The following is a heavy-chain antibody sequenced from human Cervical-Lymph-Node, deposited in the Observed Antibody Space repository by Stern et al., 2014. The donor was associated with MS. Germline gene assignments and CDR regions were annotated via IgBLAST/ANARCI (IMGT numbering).Heavy chain of an antibody. V-gene: IGHV4-59*01. CDR2: VYHTGST. D-gene: IGHD4-17*01. Sequence: DQLVESGPGLVEPSETLSLTCTVSGASISSYYWSWIRQPPGKGLEWIGCVYHTGSTIYNSALQSRLTMSVDASKNQFSLNLSSVTAADTATYYCATSSDYRPFYYSGLNVWGPGTTVSVSS. CDR3: ATSSDYRPFYYSGLNV. J-gene: IGHJ6*02. CDR1: GASISSYY.